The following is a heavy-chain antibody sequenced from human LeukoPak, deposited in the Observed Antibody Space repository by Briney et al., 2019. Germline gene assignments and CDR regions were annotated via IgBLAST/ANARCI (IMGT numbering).Heavy chain of an antibody. CDR3: ASGHSSGWYSFDY. J-gene: IGHJ4*02. D-gene: IGHD6-19*01. Sequence: ASVKVSCKASGYTSTSYAMHWVRQAPGQRLERMGWINAGNGNTKYSQKFQGRVTITRDTSASTAYMELSSLRSEDTAVYYCASGHSSGWYSFDYWGQGTLVTVSS. CDR1: GYTSTSYA. V-gene: IGHV1-3*01. CDR2: INAGNGNT.